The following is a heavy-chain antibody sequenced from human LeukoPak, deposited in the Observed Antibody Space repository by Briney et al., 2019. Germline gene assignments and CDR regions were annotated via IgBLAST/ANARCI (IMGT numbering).Heavy chain of an antibody. J-gene: IGHJ5*02. CDR2: INPSGGST. Sequence: ASVKVSCKASGYTFTSYYMHWVRQAPGQGLEWMGIINPSGGSTSYAQKFQGRVTMTRDMSTSTVYMELSSLRSEDTAVYYCARVCHEGAAAGWFDPWGQGTLVTVSS. CDR1: GYTFTSYY. D-gene: IGHD6-13*01. CDR3: ARVCHEGAAAGWFDP. V-gene: IGHV1-46*01.